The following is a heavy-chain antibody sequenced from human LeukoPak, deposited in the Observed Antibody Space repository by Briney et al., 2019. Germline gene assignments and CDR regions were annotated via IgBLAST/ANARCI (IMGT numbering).Heavy chain of an antibody. D-gene: IGHD1-26*01. CDR3: ARVQGIVGGRFDY. CDR1: GGSISSYY. J-gene: IGHJ4*02. V-gene: IGHV4-59*01. CDR2: IYYSGST. Sequence: SETLSLTCTVSGGSISSYYWSWIRQPPGKGLEWIGYIYYSGSTNYNPSLKSRVTISVDTSKNQFSLKLSSVTAADTAVYYCARVQGIVGGRFDYWGQGTLVTVSS.